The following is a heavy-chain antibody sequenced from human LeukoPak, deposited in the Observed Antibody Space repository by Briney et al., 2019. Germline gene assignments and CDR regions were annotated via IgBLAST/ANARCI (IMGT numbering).Heavy chain of an antibody. J-gene: IGHJ4*02. V-gene: IGHV1-46*01. Sequence: ASVKVSCKASGYTFTSYYMHWVRQAPGQGLEWMGVINPSGGSTSYAQKFQGRVTMTRDTSTSTVYMELSSLRSEDTAVYYCARGRSGFFVHYYDSSGYSAYFDYWGQGTLVTVSS. D-gene: IGHD3-22*01. CDR3: ARGRSGFFVHYYDSSGYSAYFDY. CDR2: INPSGGST. CDR1: GYTFTSYY.